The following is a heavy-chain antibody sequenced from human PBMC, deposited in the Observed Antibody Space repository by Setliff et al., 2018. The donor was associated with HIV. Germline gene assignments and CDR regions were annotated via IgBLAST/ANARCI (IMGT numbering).Heavy chain of an antibody. D-gene: IGHD3-10*01. J-gene: IGHJ6*03. CDR2: IYNSGRT. Sequence: SETLSLTCTVSGVSISSHYWSWIRQPPGKGLEWIGYIYNSGRTNYNPSLTSRVTISVDTSKNRFSLKLSSVTAADTAVYYCARARGIIIPYLYYMDVWGKGTTVTVSS. V-gene: IGHV4-59*11. CDR3: ARARGIIIPYLYYMDV. CDR1: GVSISSHY.